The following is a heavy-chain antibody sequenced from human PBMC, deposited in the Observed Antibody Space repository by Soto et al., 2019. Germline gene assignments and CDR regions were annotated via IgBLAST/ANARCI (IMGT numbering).Heavy chain of an antibody. D-gene: IGHD4-17*01. J-gene: IGHJ4*02. CDR2: VYYSGTT. CDR3: ARTTAVPNTLRSRYFFDY. CDR1: GGSVSDKTYY. Sequence: SSETLSLTCSVSGGSVSDKTYYWSWIRQPPGKRLEWVGYVYYSGTTNYNPSLKSRVTISVDLSKNRFSLRLSSVTTAATALYYCARTTAVPNTLRSRYFFDYWGQGTLVTVSS. V-gene: IGHV4-61*01.